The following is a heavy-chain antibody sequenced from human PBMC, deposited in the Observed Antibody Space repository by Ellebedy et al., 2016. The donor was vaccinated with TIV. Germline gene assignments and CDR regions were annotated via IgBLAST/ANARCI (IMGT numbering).Heavy chain of an antibody. CDR3: ARDGKPLDY. CDR2: ISGSGGST. J-gene: IGHJ4*02. CDR1: GLTFSSYD. Sequence: GESLKISCAASGLTFSSYDMSWVRQAPGKGLEWVSGISGSGGSTYYADSVKGRFTTSRDNAKNSLYLQMNSLRAEDTAVYYCARDGKPLDYWGQGTLVTVSA. V-gene: IGHV3-23*01.